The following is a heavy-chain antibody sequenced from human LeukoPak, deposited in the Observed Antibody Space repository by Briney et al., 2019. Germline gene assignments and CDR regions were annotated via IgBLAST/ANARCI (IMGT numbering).Heavy chain of an antibody. CDR2: ISGSGGGT. Sequence: GGSLRLSCAVSGITLSNYAMSWVRQAPGKGLEWVAGISGSGGGTHYADSVKGRFTISRDNPKNTLYLQMNSLRPEDTAVYFCAKRGVVIRVILVGFHKEAYYFDSWGQGALVTVSS. CDR1: GITLSNYA. D-gene: IGHD3-22*01. CDR3: AKRGVVIRVILVGFHKEAYYFDS. J-gene: IGHJ4*02. V-gene: IGHV3-23*01.